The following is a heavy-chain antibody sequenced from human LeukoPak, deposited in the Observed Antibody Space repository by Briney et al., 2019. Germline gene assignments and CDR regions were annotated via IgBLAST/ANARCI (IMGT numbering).Heavy chain of an antibody. V-gene: IGHV4-38-2*02. D-gene: IGHD3-22*01. CDR1: GYSISSGYY. CDR3: AADYYDSSGYPGTFDY. CDR2: IYHSGST. Sequence: SETLSLTCTVSGYSISSGYYWGWIRQPPGKGLEWIGSIYHSGSTYYNPSLKSRVTISVDTSKNQFSLKLSSVTAADTAVYYCAADYYDSSGYPGTFDYWGQGTLVTVSS. J-gene: IGHJ4*02.